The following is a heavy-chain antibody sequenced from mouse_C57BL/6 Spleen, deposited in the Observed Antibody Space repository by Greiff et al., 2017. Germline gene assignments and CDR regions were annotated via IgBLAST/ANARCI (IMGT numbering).Heavy chain of an antibody. V-gene: IGHV10-1*01. J-gene: IGHJ4*01. D-gene: IGHD4-1*01. CDR3: VRAGLTGIYYYAMDY. Sequence: VKDRFTISRDDSESMLYLQMNNLKTEDTAMYYCVRAGLTGIYYYAMDYWGQGTSVTVSS.